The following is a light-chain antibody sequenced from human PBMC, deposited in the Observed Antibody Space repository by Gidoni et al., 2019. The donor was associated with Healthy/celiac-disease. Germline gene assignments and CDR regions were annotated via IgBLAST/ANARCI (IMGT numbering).Light chain of an antibody. CDR3: QAWDSTRV. Sequence: YELTQPPSVSVSPGQTASITCSGDKLGDKYACWYQQKPGQSPVLVIYQDSKRPSGIPERFSGSNSGNTATLTISGTQAMDEADYYCQAWDSTRVFGGGTKLTV. CDR2: QDS. V-gene: IGLV3-1*01. J-gene: IGLJ2*01. CDR1: KLGDKY.